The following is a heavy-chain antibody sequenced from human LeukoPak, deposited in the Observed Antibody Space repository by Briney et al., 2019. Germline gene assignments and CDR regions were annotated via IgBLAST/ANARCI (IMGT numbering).Heavy chain of an antibody. CDR1: GYTFTSYD. D-gene: IGHD2-8*01. Sequence: ASVKVSCKASGYTFTSYDINWVRQATGQGLEWMGWMNPNSGNTGYAQKFQGRVTMTRNTSISTAYTELGSLRSEDTAVYYCARGYCTNGVCYPPTYWGQGTLVTVSS. CDR2: MNPNSGNT. V-gene: IGHV1-8*01. J-gene: IGHJ4*02. CDR3: ARGYCTNGVCYPPTY.